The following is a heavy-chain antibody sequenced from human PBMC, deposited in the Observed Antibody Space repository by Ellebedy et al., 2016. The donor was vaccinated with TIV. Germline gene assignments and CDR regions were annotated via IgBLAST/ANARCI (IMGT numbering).Heavy chain of an antibody. J-gene: IGHJ4*02. CDR1: GFTFRNYN. D-gene: IGHD3-16*01. CDR2: ISSDGSLI. V-gene: IGHV3-30*03. CDR3: ARVRDLRGEFDY. Sequence: PGGSLRLSCAASGFTFRNYNMHRVRQTPGKGLEWVAVISSDGSLIYYADSVRGRFTISRDNSKNTLDLQMNSLRGDETAVYYCARVRDLRGEFDYWGQGTLVTVSS.